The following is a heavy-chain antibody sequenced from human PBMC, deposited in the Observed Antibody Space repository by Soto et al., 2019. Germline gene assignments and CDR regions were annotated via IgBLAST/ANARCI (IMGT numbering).Heavy chain of an antibody. CDR3: ARAVCSGGSCYRNYYYYYMDV. CDR2: IYYSGST. CDR1: GGSISSYY. Sequence: SETLSLTCTVSGGSISSYYWSWIRQPPGKGLEWIGYIYYSGSTNYNPSLKSRVTISVDTSKNQFSLKLSSVTAADTAVYYCARAVCSGGSCYRNYYYYYMDVWGKGTTVTVSS. J-gene: IGHJ6*03. D-gene: IGHD2-15*01. V-gene: IGHV4-59*01.